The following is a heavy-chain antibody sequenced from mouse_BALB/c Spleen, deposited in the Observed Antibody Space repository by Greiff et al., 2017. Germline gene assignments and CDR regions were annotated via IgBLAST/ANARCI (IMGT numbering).Heavy chain of an antibody. D-gene: IGHD2-14*01. CDR3: ARVDYRYGYAMDY. Sequence: VQLKQSGPGLVKPSQSLSLTCSVTGYSITSGYYWNWIRQFPGNKLEWMGYISYDGSNNYNPSLKNRISITRDTSKNQFFLKLNSVTTEDTATYYCARVDYRYGYAMDYWGQGTSVTVSS. J-gene: IGHJ4*01. V-gene: IGHV3-6*02. CDR1: GYSITSGYY. CDR2: ISYDGSN.